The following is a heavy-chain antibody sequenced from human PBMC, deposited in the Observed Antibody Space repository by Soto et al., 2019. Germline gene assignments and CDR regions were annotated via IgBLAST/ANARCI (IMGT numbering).Heavy chain of an antibody. V-gene: IGHV5-51*01. CDR2: IYPGDSDT. Sequence: GESLKISCKGSGYSFTSYWIVWVRQMPGKGLEWMGIIYPGDSDTRYSPSFQGQVTISADKSISTAYLQWSSLKASDTAMYYCARHPGGSYAELKGAFDIWGQGTMVTVSS. CDR1: GYSFTSYW. D-gene: IGHD1-26*01. J-gene: IGHJ3*02. CDR3: ARHPGGSYAELKGAFDI.